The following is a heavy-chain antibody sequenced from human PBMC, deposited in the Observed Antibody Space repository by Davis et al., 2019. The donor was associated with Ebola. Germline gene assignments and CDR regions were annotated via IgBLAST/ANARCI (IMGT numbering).Heavy chain of an antibody. CDR2: ISPDGDRS. CDR3: ARDFDRVRE. D-gene: IGHD3-22*01. V-gene: IGHV3-74*01. J-gene: IGHJ4*02. Sequence: LSLTCAASGFSFSSYWIHWVRQGPGKGLEWVSRISPDGDRSGYADSVKGRFTISRDNAKNTLYLQMNSLQVEDTAVYYCARDFDRVREWGQGTLVTVSS. CDR1: GFSFSSYW.